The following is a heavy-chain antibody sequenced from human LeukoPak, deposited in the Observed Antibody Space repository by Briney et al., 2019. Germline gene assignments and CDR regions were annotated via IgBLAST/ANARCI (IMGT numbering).Heavy chain of an antibody. V-gene: IGHV4-61*01. D-gene: IGHD5-12*01. Sequence: SQTLSLTCTVSGGSISSGSYYWSWIRQPPGKVREWIGYIYYSGSTNYNPSLKSRVTISVDTSKNQFSLKLSSVTAADTAVYYCARFIVATNANFDYWGQGTLVTVSS. CDR1: GGSISSGSYY. J-gene: IGHJ4*02. CDR2: IYYSGST. CDR3: ARFIVATNANFDY.